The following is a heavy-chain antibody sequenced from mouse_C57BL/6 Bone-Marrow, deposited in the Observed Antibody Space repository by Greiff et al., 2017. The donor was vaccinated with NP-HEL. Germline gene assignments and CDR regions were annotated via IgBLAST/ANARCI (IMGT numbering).Heavy chain of an antibody. V-gene: IGHV3-6*01. J-gene: IGHJ3*01. CDR1: GYSITSGYY. CDR3: APGVGYYGSLGFAY. Sequence: EVQLQQSGPGLVKPSQSLSLTCSVTGYSITSGYYWNWIRQFPGNKLEWMGYISYDGSNNYNPSLKNRISITRDTSKNQFFLKLNSVTTEDTATYYCAPGVGYYGSLGFAYWGQGTLVTVSA. D-gene: IGHD1-1*01. CDR2: ISYDGSN.